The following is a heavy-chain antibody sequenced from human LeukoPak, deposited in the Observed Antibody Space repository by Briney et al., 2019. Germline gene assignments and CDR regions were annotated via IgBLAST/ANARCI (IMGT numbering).Heavy chain of an antibody. J-gene: IGHJ3*01. D-gene: IGHD3-10*01. CDR2: ISKDGSNK. V-gene: IGHV3-30*18. CDR1: GFTFSSYP. Sequence: GGSLRLSCEASGFTFSSYPMHWVRQAPGKGLEWVAAISKDGSNKYYADSVRGRYTISRDTSKNTLYLEMNSLSGEDTAVYYCAKDGHYYGSGSYFPAWGQGTMVTVSS. CDR3: AKDGHYYGSGSYFPA.